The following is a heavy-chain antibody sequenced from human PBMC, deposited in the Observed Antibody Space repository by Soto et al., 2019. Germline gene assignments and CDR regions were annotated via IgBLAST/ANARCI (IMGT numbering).Heavy chain of an antibody. D-gene: IGHD6-25*01. CDR1: GGSISSSSYY. CDR3: ARQDSRGYDNEVRFAY. V-gene: IGHV4-39*01. Sequence: LSLTCTVSGGSISSSSYYWGWIRQPPGKGLEWIGNIYYSGISYYNPSLKSRVTMSVDTSKNQFSLELSSVTAADTAVYYCARQDSRGYDNEVRFAYWGQGTLVTVSS. J-gene: IGHJ4*02. CDR2: IYYSGIS.